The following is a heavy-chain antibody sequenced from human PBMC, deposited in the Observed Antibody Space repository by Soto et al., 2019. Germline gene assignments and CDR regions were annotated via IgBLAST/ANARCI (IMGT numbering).Heavy chain of an antibody. CDR3: ARSHLLPERYYFDY. J-gene: IGHJ4*02. Sequence: QLVQSGAEVKKPGSSVKVSCKASGGTFSSYAISWVRXXXXXXXXWMGGIIPIFGTANYAQKFQGRVTITADESTSTAYMELSSLRSEDTAVYYCARSHLLPERYYFDYWGQGTLVTVSS. CDR1: GGTFSSYA. V-gene: IGHV1-69*01. D-gene: IGHD1-26*01. CDR2: IIPIFGTA.